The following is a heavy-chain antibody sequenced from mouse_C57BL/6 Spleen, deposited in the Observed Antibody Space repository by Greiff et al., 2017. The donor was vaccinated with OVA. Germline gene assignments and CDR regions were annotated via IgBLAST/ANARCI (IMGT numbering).Heavy chain of an antibody. D-gene: IGHD3-2*02. CDR3: ARALDSSGPYFDY. V-gene: IGHV1-52*01. CDR2: IDPSDSET. CDR1: GYTFTSYW. Sequence: VQLQQPGAELVRPGSSVKLSCKASGYTFTSYWMHWVKQRPIQGLEWIGNIDPSDSETHYNQKFKDKATLTVDKSSSTAYMQLSSLTSEDSAVYYCARALDSSGPYFDYWGQGTTLTVSA. J-gene: IGHJ2*01.